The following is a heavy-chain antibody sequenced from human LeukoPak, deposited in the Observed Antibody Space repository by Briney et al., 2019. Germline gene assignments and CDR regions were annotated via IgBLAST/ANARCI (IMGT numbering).Heavy chain of an antibody. CDR2: IIPIFGTA. CDR3: ARDGYGDYVWY. D-gene: IGHD4-17*01. CDR1: GGTFSSYA. V-gene: IGHV1-69*05. Sequence: ASVKVSCKASGGTFSSYAISWVRQAPGQGLEWMGRIIPIFGTANYAQKFQGRVTITTDESTSTAYVELSSLRSEDTAVYYCARDGYGDYVWYWGQGTLVTVSS. J-gene: IGHJ4*02.